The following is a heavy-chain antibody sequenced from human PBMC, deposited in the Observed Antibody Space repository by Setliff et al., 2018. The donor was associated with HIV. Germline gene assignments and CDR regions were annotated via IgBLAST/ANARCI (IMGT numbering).Heavy chain of an antibody. CDR2: IYYTGNS. Sequence: PSETLSLTCTVSGDYIGSRAYYWAWIRQPPGKGLEWIATIYYTGNSCYNPSLQSRVTLSVDPSKSQFSLKLTSVTAADTALYYCVTTDYFYGRNNFEYWGQGALVTVSS. J-gene: IGHJ4*02. D-gene: IGHD3-10*01. CDR3: VTTDYFYGRNNFEY. V-gene: IGHV4-39*07. CDR1: GDYIGSRAYY.